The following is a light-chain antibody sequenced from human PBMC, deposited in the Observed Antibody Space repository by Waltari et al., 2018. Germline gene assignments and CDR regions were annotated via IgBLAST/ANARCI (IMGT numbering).Light chain of an antibody. CDR1: KLGSKY. CDR3: QAWDSTTAV. J-gene: IGLJ2*01. CDR2: QDN. V-gene: IGLV3-1*01. Sequence: SFELTQSPSVSVSLGQTATITCAGAKLGSKYVSWYKQKPGQSPVLVVYQDNRRPSWIPERFSGSNSGSTATLSISRTQAMDEADYYCQAWDSTTAVFGGGTKLTVL.